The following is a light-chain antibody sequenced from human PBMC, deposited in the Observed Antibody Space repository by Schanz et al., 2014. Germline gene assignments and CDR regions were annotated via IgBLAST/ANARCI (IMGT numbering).Light chain of an antibody. CDR3: SSNGGVNIYV. J-gene: IGLJ1*01. Sequence: QSVLTQPPSASGSPGQSVTISCTGTSSDIGRYNYVSWYQHHPGKAPKLLIYDVTKRPSGVPDRFSGSKSGNTASLTVSGLQAEDEADYYCSSNGGVNIYVFGTGTKLTVL. CDR2: DVT. CDR1: SSDIGRYNY. V-gene: IGLV2-8*01.